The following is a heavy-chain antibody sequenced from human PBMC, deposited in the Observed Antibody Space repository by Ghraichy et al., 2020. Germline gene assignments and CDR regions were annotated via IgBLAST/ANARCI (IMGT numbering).Heavy chain of an antibody. CDR3: ARHASQWELLAGGVNWYFDL. Sequence: SETLSLTCTVSGGSISSYYWSWIRQPPGKGLEWIGYIYYSGSTNYNPSLKSRVTISVDTSKNQLSLKLSSVTAADTAVYYCARHASQWELLAGGVNWYFDLWGRGTLVTVSS. J-gene: IGHJ2*01. D-gene: IGHD1-26*01. V-gene: IGHV4-59*08. CDR1: GGSISSYY. CDR2: IYYSGST.